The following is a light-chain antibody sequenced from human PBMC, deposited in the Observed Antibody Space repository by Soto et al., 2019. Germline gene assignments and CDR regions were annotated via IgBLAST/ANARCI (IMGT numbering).Light chain of an antibody. V-gene: IGLV2-23*02. J-gene: IGLJ3*02. CDR1: SSNVGSYKL. CDR2: EVN. Sequence: QSALTQPASVSGSPGQSITISCTGTSSNVGSYKLVSWYQQHPGKAPKLMIFEVNKRPSGVSNRFSGSKSGNTASLTISGLQPEDESDYYCCSYAGGNTLMFGVGTKLTVL. CDR3: CSYAGGNTLM.